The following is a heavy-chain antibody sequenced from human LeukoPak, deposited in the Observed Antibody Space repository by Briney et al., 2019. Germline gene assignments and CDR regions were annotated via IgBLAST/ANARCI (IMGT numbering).Heavy chain of an antibody. J-gene: IGHJ4*02. D-gene: IGHD6-19*01. V-gene: IGHV1-8*01. Sequence: ASVKVSCKASGYTFTSYDINWVRQATGQGLEWMGWMNPNSGNTGYVQKFQGRVTMTRNTSISTAYMELSSLRSEDTAVYYCARAYHYGYSSGWYAVDYWGQGTLVTVSS. CDR3: ARAYHYGYSSGWYAVDY. CDR2: MNPNSGNT. CDR1: GYTFTSYD.